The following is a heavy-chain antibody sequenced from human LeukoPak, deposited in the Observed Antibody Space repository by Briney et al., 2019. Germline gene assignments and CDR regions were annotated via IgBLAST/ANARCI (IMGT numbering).Heavy chain of an antibody. J-gene: IGHJ4*02. V-gene: IGHV4-61*05. Sequence: PSETLSLTCTVSGGSISSSSYYWSWIRQPPGKGLEWIGYIYYSGSTNYNPSLKSRVTISVDTSKNQFSLKLSSVTAADTAVYYCARLIPNGGYYYDSSGVPRAGYFDYWGQGTLVTVSS. D-gene: IGHD3-22*01. CDR3: ARLIPNGGYYYDSSGVPRAGYFDY. CDR1: GGSISSSSYY. CDR2: IYYSGST.